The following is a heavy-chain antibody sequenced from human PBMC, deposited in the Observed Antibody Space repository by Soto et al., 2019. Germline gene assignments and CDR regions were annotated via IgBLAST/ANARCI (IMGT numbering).Heavy chain of an antibody. CDR1: GSTFSNYG. CDR3: ATVDNYYGSVF. V-gene: IGHV3-33*01. J-gene: IGHJ4*02. Sequence: QVQLVESGGGVVQPGTSLRLSCAASGSTFSNYGMHWVRQAPGKGLEWVAVVWYDGTTKFYPDSVKGRFTISRHNSNNTLYLQMNSLRVEDTAVYYCATVDNYYGSVFWGQGTLVTVSS. CDR2: VWYDGTTK. D-gene: IGHD3-10*01.